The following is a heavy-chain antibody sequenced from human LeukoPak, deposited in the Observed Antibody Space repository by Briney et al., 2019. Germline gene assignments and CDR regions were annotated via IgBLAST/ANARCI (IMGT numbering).Heavy chain of an antibody. CDR2: INHSGST. V-gene: IGHV4-34*01. D-gene: IGHD3-9*01. CDR3: ASLPGRYFDWLPP. J-gene: IGHJ5*02. CDR1: GGSFSGYY. Sequence: SETLSLTCAVYGGSFSGYYWSWIRQPPGKGLEWIGEINHSGSTNYNPSLKSRVTISVDTSKNQFSLKLSSVTAADTAVYYCASLPGRYFDWLPPWGQGTLVTVSS.